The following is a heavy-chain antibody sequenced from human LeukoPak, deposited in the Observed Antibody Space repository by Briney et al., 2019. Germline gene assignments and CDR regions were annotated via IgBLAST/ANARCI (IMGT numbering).Heavy chain of an antibody. CDR1: GFTFSRHGMH. J-gene: IGHJ4*02. V-gene: IGHV4-39*01. CDR2: IYYSGST. CDR3: ASYPGTNFDY. Sequence: PGRSLRLSCAPSGFTFSRHGMHWVRQPPGKGLEWIGSIYYSGSTYYNPSLKSRVTISVDTSKNQFSLKLSSVTAADTAVYYCASYPGTNFDYWGQGTLVTVSS. D-gene: IGHD1/OR15-1a*01.